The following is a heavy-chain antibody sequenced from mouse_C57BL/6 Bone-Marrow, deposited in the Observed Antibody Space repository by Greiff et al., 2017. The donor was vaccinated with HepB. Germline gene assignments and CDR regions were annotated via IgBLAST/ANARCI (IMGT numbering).Heavy chain of an antibody. J-gene: IGHJ3*01. V-gene: IGHV14-1*01. Sequence: EVKLMESGAELVRPGASVKLSCTASGFNITDYYMHWVKQRPEQGLEWIGRIDPEDGDTESAPKFQGKATMTADTSSNTAYLQLSSLTSEDTAVYYCTPLWLWFAYWGQGTLVTVSA. CDR2: IDPEDGDT. CDR1: GFNITDYY. D-gene: IGHD1-1*02. CDR3: TPLWLWFAY.